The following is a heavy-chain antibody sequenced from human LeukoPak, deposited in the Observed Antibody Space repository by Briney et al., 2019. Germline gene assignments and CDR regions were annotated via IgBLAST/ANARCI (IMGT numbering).Heavy chain of an antibody. V-gene: IGHV4-61*02. CDR1: GGSISSGSYY. J-gene: IGHJ4*02. CDR2: IYTSGST. CDR3: ARTPYGSGSYWFDY. D-gene: IGHD3-10*01. Sequence: SQTLSLTCTVSGGSISSGSYYWSWIRQPAGKGLEWIGRIYTSGSTNYNPSLKSRVTISVDTSKNQFSLKLSSVTAADTAVYYCARTPYGSGSYWFDYWGQGTLVTVSS.